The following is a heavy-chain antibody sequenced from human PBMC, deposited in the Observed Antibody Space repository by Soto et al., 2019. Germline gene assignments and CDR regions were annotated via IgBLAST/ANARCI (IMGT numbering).Heavy chain of an antibody. V-gene: IGHV4-39*01. J-gene: IGHJ6*02. CDR2: IYYSGST. D-gene: IGHD5-18*01. Sequence: SETLSLTCTVSGGSISRSSYYWGWIRQPPGKGLEWIGSIYYSGSTYYNPSLKSRVTISVDTSKNQFSLKLSSVTAADTAVYYCAKKRGYSYGFGYYYYYGMDVWGQGTTVTVSS. CDR3: AKKRGYSYGFGYYYYYGMDV. CDR1: GGSISRSSYY.